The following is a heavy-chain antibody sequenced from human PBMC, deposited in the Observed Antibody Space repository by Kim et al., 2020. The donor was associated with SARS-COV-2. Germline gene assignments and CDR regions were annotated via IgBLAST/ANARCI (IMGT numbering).Heavy chain of an antibody. V-gene: IGHV4-34*01. Sequence: SETLSLTCAVYGESFSGYYWSWVRQPPGKGLEWIGEITHSGSTNYNQSLKSRVTISVDTSKNQFSLKLNSVTAADTAVYYCARISTVTSNFDYWGQGTPV. CDR1: GESFSGYY. J-gene: IGHJ4*02. CDR2: ITHSGST. CDR3: ARISTVTSNFDY. D-gene: IGHD4-17*01.